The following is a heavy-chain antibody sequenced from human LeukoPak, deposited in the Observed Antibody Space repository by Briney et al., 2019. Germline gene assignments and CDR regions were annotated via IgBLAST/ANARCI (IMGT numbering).Heavy chain of an antibody. CDR2: IKSKTDGGTT. D-gene: IGHD5/OR15-5a*01. J-gene: IGHJ4*02. CDR1: GSTFSNAW. Sequence: GGSLRLSCAASGSTFSNAWMSWVRQAPGKGLEWVGRIKSKTDGGTTDYAAPVKGRFTISRDDSKNTLYLQMNSLKTEDTAVYYCTTDLSERYYFDYWGQETLVTVSS. V-gene: IGHV3-15*01. CDR3: TTDLSERYYFDY.